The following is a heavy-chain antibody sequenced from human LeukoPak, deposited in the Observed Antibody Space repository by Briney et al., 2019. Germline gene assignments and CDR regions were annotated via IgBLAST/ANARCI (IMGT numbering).Heavy chain of an antibody. D-gene: IGHD3-22*01. J-gene: IGHJ6*02. CDR3: ARPDSTRTGYYYYYGMDV. CDR2: ISVYNGNT. V-gene: IGHV1-18*01. CDR1: GYTFTSYG. Sequence: ASVKVSCKASGYTFTSYGISWVRQAPGQGLEWMGWISVYNGNTDYARKLQGRVTMTTDTSISTAYMEPSRLRSDDTAVYYCARPDSTRTGYYYYYGMDVWGQGTTVTVSS.